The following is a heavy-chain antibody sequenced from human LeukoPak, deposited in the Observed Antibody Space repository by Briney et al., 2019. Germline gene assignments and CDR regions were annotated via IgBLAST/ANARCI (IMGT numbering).Heavy chain of an antibody. V-gene: IGHV1-46*01. D-gene: IGHD3-22*01. CDR2: INPRGGST. J-gene: IGHJ3*02. Sequence: ASVKVSCKASGYTSTSHFMQWVRQAPGQGLEWMGIINPRGGSTSYTQKFQGRVTMTRDTSTSTVYMELSSLRSEDTAVYYCARVKSYYYDTSDKDAFDIWGQGTMVTVS. CDR3: ARVKSYYYDTSDKDAFDI. CDR1: GYTSTSHF.